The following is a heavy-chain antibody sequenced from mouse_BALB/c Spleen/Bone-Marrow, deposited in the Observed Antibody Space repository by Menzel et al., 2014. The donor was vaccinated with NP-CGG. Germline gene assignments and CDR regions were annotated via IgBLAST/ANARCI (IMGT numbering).Heavy chain of an antibody. Sequence: EVKLMESGGGLVQPGGSRKLSCAASGFTFSNFGMHWFRQSPEKGLEWVAFVSTGSTIIYYADTVKGRFTISRDNPENTLFLQMTSLRSEDTAIYYCARSHFYGNYFDYWGQGTTLTGSS. J-gene: IGHJ2*01. CDR3: ARSHFYGNYFDY. V-gene: IGHV5-17*02. CDR2: VSTGSTII. D-gene: IGHD2-1*01. CDR1: GFTFSNFG.